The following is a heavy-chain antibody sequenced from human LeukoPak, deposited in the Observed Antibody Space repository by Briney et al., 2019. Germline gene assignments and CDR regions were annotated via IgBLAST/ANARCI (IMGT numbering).Heavy chain of an antibody. CDR2: IYYSGST. CDR3: ARHKWQRYYFDY. CDR1: GGSISSGGSY. J-gene: IGHJ4*02. D-gene: IGHD5-12*01. V-gene: IGHV4-61*08. Sequence: SQTLSLTCAVSGGSISSGGSYWSWIRQPPGKGLEWIGYIYYSGSTNYNPSLKSRVTISVDTSKNQFSLKLSSVTAADTAVYYCARHKWQRYYFDYWGQGTLVTVSS.